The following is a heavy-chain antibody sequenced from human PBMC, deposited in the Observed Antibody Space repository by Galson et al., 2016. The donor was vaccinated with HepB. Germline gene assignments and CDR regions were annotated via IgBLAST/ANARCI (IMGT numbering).Heavy chain of an antibody. J-gene: IGHJ6*02. CDR1: GFTFSRWW. CDR2: IKSDGTRT. V-gene: IGHV3-74*01. Sequence: SLRLSCAASGFTFSRWWVHWVRQQPGKGLEWVARIKSDGTRTNYAGSVGGRFTISRDNSKNSLYLQMSSLGVVDTAVYYCARWGPLRYYYDDNAANGLDVWGQGTTVIVSS. D-gene: IGHD3-22*01. CDR3: ARWGPLRYYYDDNAANGLDV.